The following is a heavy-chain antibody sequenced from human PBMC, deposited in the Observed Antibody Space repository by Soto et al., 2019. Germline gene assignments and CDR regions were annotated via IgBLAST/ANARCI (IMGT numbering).Heavy chain of an antibody. CDR2: INPDAGAT. V-gene: IGHV1-46*01. CDR3: ARGDIVLVPASEGNWFDP. J-gene: IGHJ5*02. Sequence: VASVKVSCKASAYSFTTYHIHWVRQAPGQGLGWMGLINPDAGATNYAQRFQGRLRLTRDTSTSTVYMELRSLRFDDTAVYYCARGDIVLVPASEGNWFDPWGQGTLVTVSS. CDR1: AYSFTTYH. D-gene: IGHD2-2*01.